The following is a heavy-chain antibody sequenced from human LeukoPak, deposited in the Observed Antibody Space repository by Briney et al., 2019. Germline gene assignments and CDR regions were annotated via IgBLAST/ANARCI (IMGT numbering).Heavy chain of an antibody. Sequence: ASVTVSFKASGYTFTDYYMHWVRQAPGQGLAWMGWINPNNGDTSYAQKFQGRVTMTRDTSISTAYMELSSLRSDDTAVYYCARGRNIAVGGTSLVAHWGQGTLVTVSS. V-gene: IGHV1-2*02. CDR2: INPNNGDT. D-gene: IGHD6-13*01. CDR1: GYTFTDYY. CDR3: ARGRNIAVGGTSLVAH. J-gene: IGHJ4*02.